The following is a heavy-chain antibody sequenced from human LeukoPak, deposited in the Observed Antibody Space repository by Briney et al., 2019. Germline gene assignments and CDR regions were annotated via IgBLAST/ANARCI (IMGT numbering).Heavy chain of an antibody. CDR3: ARDVGGGLDY. V-gene: IGHV3-7*01. J-gene: IGHJ4*02. D-gene: IGHD3-10*01. CDR1: GFTFSTYW. Sequence: GGSLRLSCAASGFTFSTYWMAWVRRAPGKGLEWVANIKGDESAKHQADSVKGRFTISRDNAQNSVHLQMSSLRGEDTAVYYCARDVGGGLDYWGQGTLVTVSS. CDR2: IKGDESAK.